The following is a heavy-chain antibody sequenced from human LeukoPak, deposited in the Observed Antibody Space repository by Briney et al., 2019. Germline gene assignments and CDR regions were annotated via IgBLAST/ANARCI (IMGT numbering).Heavy chain of an antibody. CDR2: ISYDGSNK. J-gene: IGHJ5*02. D-gene: IGHD3-3*01. Sequence: HPGRSLRLSCAAAGFTFSSYGTHWVRQAPGKGLEWVSVISYDGSNKYYADSVKGRFTISRENSKNTLYLQMNSLRAEDTAVYYCAKEGAYYDFWSGYSRNWFDPWGQGTLVTVSS. CDR3: AKEGAYYDFWSGYSRNWFDP. CDR1: GFTFSSYG. V-gene: IGHV3-30*18.